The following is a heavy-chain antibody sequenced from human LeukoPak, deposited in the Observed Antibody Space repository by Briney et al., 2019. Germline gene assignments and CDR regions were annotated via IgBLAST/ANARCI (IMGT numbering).Heavy chain of an antibody. CDR2: IFYGGTT. V-gene: IGHV4-39*01. Sequence: SETLSLTCTVSGGSISSSSYYWGWIRQPPGKGLEWIGTIFYGGTTYYNPSLKSRVTISVDTSKNQFSLNLSSVTAADTALYYCARLPRATIGATNYFDFWGQGTLVTVSS. CDR3: ARLPRATIGATNYFDF. D-gene: IGHD5-24*01. J-gene: IGHJ4*02. CDR1: GGSISSSSYY.